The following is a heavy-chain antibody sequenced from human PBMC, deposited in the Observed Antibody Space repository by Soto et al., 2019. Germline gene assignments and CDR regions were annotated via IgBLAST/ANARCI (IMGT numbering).Heavy chain of an antibody. CDR1: GFTFSSYA. D-gene: IGHD2-2*03. CDR2: ISGSGGST. CDR3: AKEAVDIVVVPAASVSYYYYYYGMDV. V-gene: IGHV3-23*01. J-gene: IGHJ6*02. Sequence: GGSLRLSCAASGFTFSSYAMSWVRQAPGKGLEWVSAISGSGGSTYYADSVKGRFTISRDNSKNTLYLQMNSLRAEDTAVYYCAKEAVDIVVVPAASVSYYYYYYGMDVWGQGTTVTVSS.